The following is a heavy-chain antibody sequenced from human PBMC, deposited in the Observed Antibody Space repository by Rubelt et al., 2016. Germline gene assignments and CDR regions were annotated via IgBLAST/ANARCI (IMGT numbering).Heavy chain of an antibody. CDR1: GYTFTSYA. D-gene: IGHD3-22*01. CDR2: SNAGNGNT. V-gene: IGHV1-3*01. J-gene: IGHJ4*02. CDR3: ARYYYARSGYVYFDY. Sequence: QVQLVQSGAEVKKPGASVKVSCTASGYTFTSYAMHWVRQAPGQRLEWMGWSNAGNGNTKYSQKVQGRVTITRDTSASTAYMELSSLRSEDTAVYYCARYYYARSGYVYFDYWGQGTLVTVSS.